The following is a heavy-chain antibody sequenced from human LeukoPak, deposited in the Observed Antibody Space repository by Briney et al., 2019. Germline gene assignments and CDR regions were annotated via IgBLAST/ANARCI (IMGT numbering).Heavy chain of an antibody. CDR3: AREGVNYHDSSGYYAVS. D-gene: IGHD3-22*01. V-gene: IGHV3-66*01. Sequence: GGSLRLSCAASGLTVRDNFMDWVRQAPGKGLEWVSTIYSGGATYYADSVRGRFTISRDSSQNTVYLQMNSLRVEDTAVYYCAREGVNYHDSSGYYAVSWGQGTLVTVSS. J-gene: IGHJ5*02. CDR2: IYSGGAT. CDR1: GLTVRDNF.